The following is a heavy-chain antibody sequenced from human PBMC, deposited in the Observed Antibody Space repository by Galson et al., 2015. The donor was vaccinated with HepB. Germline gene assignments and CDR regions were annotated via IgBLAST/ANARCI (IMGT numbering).Heavy chain of an antibody. D-gene: IGHD2-21*02. Sequence: SETLSLTCTVSGGSISSYYWSWIRQPPGKGLEWIGYIYYSGSTNYNPSLKSRVTLSVDTSKNQFSLKLSSVTAADTAVYYCARDDREGVVTATSAFDIWGQGTMVTVSS. CDR1: GGSISSYY. J-gene: IGHJ3*02. CDR3: ARDDREGVVTATSAFDI. V-gene: IGHV4-59*01. CDR2: IYYSGST.